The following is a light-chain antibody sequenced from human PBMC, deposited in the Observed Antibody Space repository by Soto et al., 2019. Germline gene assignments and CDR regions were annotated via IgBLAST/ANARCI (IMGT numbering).Light chain of an antibody. Sequence: NFMLTQPHSVSESPGKTVTISCTRSSGSIGSNSVQWYRQRPGSAPTIVIYEDDQRPSGVPNRFAGSIDRSSNSASLTISGLQTEDEADYYSQSYDTNTVVFGGGTKLTVL. V-gene: IGLV6-57*04. CDR3: QSYDTNTVV. CDR1: SGSIGSNS. J-gene: IGLJ2*01. CDR2: EDD.